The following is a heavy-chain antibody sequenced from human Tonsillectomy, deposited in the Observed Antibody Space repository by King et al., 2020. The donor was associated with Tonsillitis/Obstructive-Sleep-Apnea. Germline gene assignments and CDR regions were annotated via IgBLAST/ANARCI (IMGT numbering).Heavy chain of an antibody. CDR2: IRSKANSYAT. D-gene: IGHD5-12*01. Sequence: VQLVESGGGLVQPGGSLKLSCAASGFTFSYSTMHWVRQASGKGLEWFGRIRSKANSYATVYAASVKGRFTISRDDSKNTAYLQMNSLKTEDTAVYHCTTGYGDYWGQGTLVTVSS. CDR3: TTGYGDY. J-gene: IGHJ4*02. V-gene: IGHV3-73*01. CDR1: GFTFSYST.